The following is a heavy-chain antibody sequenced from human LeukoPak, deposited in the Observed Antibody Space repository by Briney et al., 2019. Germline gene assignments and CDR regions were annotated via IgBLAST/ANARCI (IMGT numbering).Heavy chain of an antibody. CDR1: GYTLTELS. Sequence: ASVKVSCKVSGYTLTELSMHWVRQAPGKGLEWMGGFDPEDGETIYAQKFQGRVTMTEDTSTDTAYMELSSLRSEDTAVYYCATDYCSGGSCYEGIFDYWGQGTLVTVSS. CDR2: FDPEDGET. CDR3: ATDYCSGGSCYEGIFDY. D-gene: IGHD2-15*01. V-gene: IGHV1-24*01. J-gene: IGHJ4*02.